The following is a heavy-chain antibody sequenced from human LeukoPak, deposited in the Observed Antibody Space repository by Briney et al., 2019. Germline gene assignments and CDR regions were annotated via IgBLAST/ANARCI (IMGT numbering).Heavy chain of an antibody. D-gene: IGHD3-22*01. CDR2: MNPNSGNT. CDR1: GYTFTSYD. Sequence: ASVKVSCKASGYTFTSYDINWVRQATGQGLEWMGWMNPNSGNTNYAQKLQGRVTMTTDTSTSTAYMELRSLRSDDTAVYYCARAVDYYDSSGYYYNDNNWFDPWGQGTLVTVSS. CDR3: ARAVDYYDSSGYYYNDNNWFDP. J-gene: IGHJ5*02. V-gene: IGHV1-18*01.